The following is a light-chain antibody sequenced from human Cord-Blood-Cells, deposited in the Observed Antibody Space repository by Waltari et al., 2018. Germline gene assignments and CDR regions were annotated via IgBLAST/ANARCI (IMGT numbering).Light chain of an antibody. V-gene: IGLV2-23*01. CDR2: EGS. J-gene: IGLJ3*02. CDR3: CSYAGSRV. Sequence: QAALTQPAPVSGSPGQSITIPCTGNSSDVWRYNLVSWYQQHPGKAPKLMIYEGSKRPSGVSNRFSGSKSGNTASLTISGLQAEDEADYYCCSYAGSRVFGGGTKLTVL. CDR1: SSDVWRYNL.